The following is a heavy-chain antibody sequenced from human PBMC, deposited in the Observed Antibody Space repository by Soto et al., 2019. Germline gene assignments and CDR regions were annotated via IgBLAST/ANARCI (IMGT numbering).Heavy chain of an antibody. CDR3: ARGGDIVVVTAPLDH. CDR2: INPDTGGT. J-gene: IGHJ5*02. V-gene: IGHV1-2*04. D-gene: IGHD2-21*02. Sequence: ASVKVSCKASGYTFTGYYLHWMRQAPGKGLEWMGWINPDTGGTDLTQKFQGWVTMTRDTSISTAYMELSSLRSEDTAVYYCARGGDIVVVTAPLDHWGQGTLVTVSS. CDR1: GYTFTGYY.